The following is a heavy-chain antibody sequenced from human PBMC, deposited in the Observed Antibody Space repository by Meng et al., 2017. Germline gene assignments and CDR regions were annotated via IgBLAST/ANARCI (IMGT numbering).Heavy chain of an antibody. Sequence: QITLKEAGPPLVKPPQTLTQTSTLSGFSPSAIGVGVGWIRPPPGAALEWLALIFLDDDKSYSPSLQSRLTITKDTSKNQVVLTMTDMDPVDPATYYCAHRGLASFNWFDPWGQGTLVTVSS. CDR3: AHRGLASFNWFDP. CDR1: GFSPSAIGVG. CDR2: IFLDDDK. V-gene: IGHV2-5*02. D-gene: IGHD2-15*01. J-gene: IGHJ5*02.